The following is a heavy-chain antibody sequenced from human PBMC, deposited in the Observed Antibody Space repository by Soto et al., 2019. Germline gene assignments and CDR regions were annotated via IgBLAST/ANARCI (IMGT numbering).Heavy chain of an antibody. CDR2: IIWNSGSI. D-gene: IGHD3-3*01. CDR1: GFTFDDYA. J-gene: IGHJ4*02. CDR3: AKAGFWSGYYGLVDY. Sequence: DVQLVESGGGLVQPGRSLRLSCAASGFTFDDYAMHWVRQAPGKGLEWVSGIIWNSGSIGYADSVKGRFTISRDNAKNSLYLQMNSLRAEDTALYYCAKAGFWSGYYGLVDYWGQGTLVTVSS. V-gene: IGHV3-9*01.